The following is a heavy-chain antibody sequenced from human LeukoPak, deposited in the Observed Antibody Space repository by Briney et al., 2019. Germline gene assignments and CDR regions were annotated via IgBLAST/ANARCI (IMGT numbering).Heavy chain of an antibody. CDR1: GYSFTSYW. CDR2: VYPGDSDT. V-gene: IGHV5-51*01. D-gene: IGHD6-13*01. Sequence: PGESLKISCRGSGYSFTSYWIGWVRQMPGKGLEWMGIVYPGDSDTRYSPSFQGQVTISADKSISTAYLQWSSLKASDTAMYYCARLTARIAAAGIIEVNWFDPWGQGTLVTVSS. CDR3: ARLTARIAAAGIIEVNWFDP. J-gene: IGHJ5*02.